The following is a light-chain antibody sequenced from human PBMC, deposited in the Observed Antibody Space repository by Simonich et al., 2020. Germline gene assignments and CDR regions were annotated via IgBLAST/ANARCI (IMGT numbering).Light chain of an antibody. J-gene: IGKJ4*01. Sequence: DVVMPQSPLSLPVTLGQPASISCSSRQSLVHSDGNTYLHWFQQRPGPSPRRLIYKVSNRDSRVPDRVSGSGSGTDFTLKISRVEAEDVGVYDCMQGTHWPLTFGGGTKVEIK. V-gene: IGKV2-30*02. CDR3: MQGTHWPLT. CDR1: QSLVHSDGNTY. CDR2: KVS.